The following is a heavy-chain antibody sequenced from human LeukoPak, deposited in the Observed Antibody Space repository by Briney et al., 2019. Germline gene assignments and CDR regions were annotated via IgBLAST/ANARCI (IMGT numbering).Heavy chain of an antibody. D-gene: IGHD2-21*02. Sequence: GGSLRLSCAASGFTVSSNYMSWVRQAPGKGLEWVSVIYSGGSTYYADSVKGRFTISRDNSKNTLYLQMNSLRAEDTAVYYCARESMVVTAIISWGQGTLVTVYS. CDR3: ARESMVVTAIIS. V-gene: IGHV3-66*01. CDR2: IYSGGST. J-gene: IGHJ4*02. CDR1: GFTVSSNY.